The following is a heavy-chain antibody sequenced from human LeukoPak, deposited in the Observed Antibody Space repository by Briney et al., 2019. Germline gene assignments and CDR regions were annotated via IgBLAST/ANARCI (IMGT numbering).Heavy chain of an antibody. J-gene: IGHJ4*02. D-gene: IGHD6-6*01. CDR2: ISGNGGTT. Sequence: GGSLRLSSAASGFTFSSYAMSWVRQAPGKGLEWVSNISGNGGTTYYADSVKGRFTMSRDNSKNTLNLQMNSLRAEDTAVYYCAKGSYYFDYWGQGTLVTVSS. CDR3: AKGSYYFDY. V-gene: IGHV3-23*01. CDR1: GFTFSSYA.